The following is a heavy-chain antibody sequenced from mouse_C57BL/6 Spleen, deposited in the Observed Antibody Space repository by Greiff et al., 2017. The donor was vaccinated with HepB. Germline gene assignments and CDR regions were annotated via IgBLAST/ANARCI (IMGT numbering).Heavy chain of an antibody. Sequence: QVQLQQPGAELVRPGSSVKLSCKASGYTFTSYWMHWVKQRPKQGLEWIGNINPSDSETHNNQKLKDKATLTVDKASSTANMQLSSLTSEDAAVYYCARDGYYDAMDYWGQGTSVTVAS. D-gene: IGHD2-3*01. J-gene: IGHJ4*01. CDR2: INPSDSET. CDR3: ARDGYYDAMDY. CDR1: GYTFTSYW. V-gene: IGHV1-52*01.